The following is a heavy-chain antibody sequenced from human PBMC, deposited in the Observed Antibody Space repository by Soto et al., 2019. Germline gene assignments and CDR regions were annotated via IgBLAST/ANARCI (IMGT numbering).Heavy chain of an antibody. Sequence: ASVKVSCKASGYTFTSYAMHWVRQAPGQRLEWMGWINAGNGNTKYSQKFQGRVTITRDTSASTAYMELSSLRSEDTAVYYCARRSSGLAIFDIWGQGTMVTVSS. CDR3: ARRSSGLAIFDI. CDR2: INAGNGNT. V-gene: IGHV1-3*01. J-gene: IGHJ3*02. CDR1: GYTFTSYA. D-gene: IGHD3-3*01.